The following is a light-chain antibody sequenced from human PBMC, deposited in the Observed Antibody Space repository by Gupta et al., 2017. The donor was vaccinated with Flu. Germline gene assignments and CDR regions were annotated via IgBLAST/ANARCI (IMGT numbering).Light chain of an antibody. CDR3: QQSYSTPVT. J-gene: IGKJ4*01. V-gene: IGKV1-39*01. Sequence: DIQMTQSPSSLSASVGDRVTITCRASQSITNYLTWYQQKPGKAPNLLIYTASSLQSGVPSRFSGTGSGTDFTLTISSLQPEDFATYFCQQSYSTPVTFGGGTKVEIK. CDR1: QSITNY. CDR2: TAS.